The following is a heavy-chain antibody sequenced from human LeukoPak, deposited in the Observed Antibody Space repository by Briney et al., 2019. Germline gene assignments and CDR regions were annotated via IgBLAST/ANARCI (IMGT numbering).Heavy chain of an antibody. D-gene: IGHD5-24*01. CDR1: GGSISSSSYY. V-gene: IGHV3-23*01. J-gene: IGHJ4*01. CDR2: ITGSGGDT. CDR3: AKGSRDSRPYYFDF. Sequence: PSETLSLTCTVSGGSISSSSYYWGWIRQPPGKGLEWVSAITGSGGDTYHADSVKGRFTISRDNSKNALSLQMNSPRAEDTAVYYCAKGSRDSRPYYFDFWGHGILVTVSS.